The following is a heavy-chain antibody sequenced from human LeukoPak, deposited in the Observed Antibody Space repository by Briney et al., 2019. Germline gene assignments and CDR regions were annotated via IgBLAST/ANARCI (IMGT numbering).Heavy chain of an antibody. CDR1: GFTFSSYS. CDR3: ARVAIAAAGGDY. CDR2: ISSSSSYI. Sequence: PGGSLRLSCAASGFTFSSYSMNWVRQAPGKGLEWVSSISSSSSYIYYADSVKGRFTISRDNSKNTLYLQMNSLRAEDTAVYYCARVAIAAAGGDYWGQGTLVTVSS. J-gene: IGHJ4*02. V-gene: IGHV3-21*01. D-gene: IGHD6-13*01.